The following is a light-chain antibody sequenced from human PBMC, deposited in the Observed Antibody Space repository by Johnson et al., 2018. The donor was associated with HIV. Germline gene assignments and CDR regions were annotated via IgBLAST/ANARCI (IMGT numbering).Light chain of an antibody. CDR1: SSNIENNY. Sequence: QSVLTQPPSVSAAPGQKVTISCSGSSSNIENNYVSWYQQLPGAAPRLLIYENDKRPSGIPDRFSGSKSGTSATLVITGLQTGDEADYYCGTWDSSLSALNYVFGTVTKVTVL. V-gene: IGLV1-51*02. CDR3: GTWDSSLSALNYV. CDR2: END. J-gene: IGLJ1*01.